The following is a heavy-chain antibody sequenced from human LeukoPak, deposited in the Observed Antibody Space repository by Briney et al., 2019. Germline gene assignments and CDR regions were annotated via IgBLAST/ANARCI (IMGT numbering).Heavy chain of an antibody. V-gene: IGHV4-38-2*02. CDR3: ARVGAADNWFDP. CDR1: GGSISSYY. D-gene: IGHD1-26*01. CDR2: IYHSGST. J-gene: IGHJ5*02. Sequence: SETLSLTCTVSGGSISSYYWGWIRQPPGKGLEWIGSIYHSGSTYYSPSLKSRVTISVDTSKNQFSLKLSSVTAADTAVYYCARVGAADNWFDPWGQGTLVTVSS.